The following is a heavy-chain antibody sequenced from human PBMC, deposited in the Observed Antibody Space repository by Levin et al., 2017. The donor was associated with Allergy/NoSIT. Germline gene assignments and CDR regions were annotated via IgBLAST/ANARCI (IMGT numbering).Heavy chain of an antibody. CDR1: GFTFSSYA. CDR2: ISYDGSNK. D-gene: IGHD7-27*01. Sequence: LRLSCAASGFTFSSYAMHWVRQAPGKGLEWVAVISYDGSNKYYADSVKGRFTISRDNSKNTLYLQMNSLRAEDTAVYYCATFPGPPDIWGQGTMVTVSS. J-gene: IGHJ3*02. V-gene: IGHV3-30*04. CDR3: ATFPGPPDI.